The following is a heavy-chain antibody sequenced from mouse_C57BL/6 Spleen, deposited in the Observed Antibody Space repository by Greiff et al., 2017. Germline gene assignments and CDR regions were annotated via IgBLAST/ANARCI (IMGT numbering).Heavy chain of an antibody. CDR1: GYTFTSYW. CDR3: ARGTLFDY. CDR2: IDPSDSYT. Sequence: QVQLQQPGAELVMPGASVKLSCKASGYTFTSYWMHWVKQRPGQGLEWIGEIDPSDSYTNYNQKFKGKSTLTVDKSSSTAYMQLSSLTSEDSAVYYCARGTLFDYWGRGTTLTVSS. D-gene: IGHD3-1*01. J-gene: IGHJ2*01. V-gene: IGHV1-69*01.